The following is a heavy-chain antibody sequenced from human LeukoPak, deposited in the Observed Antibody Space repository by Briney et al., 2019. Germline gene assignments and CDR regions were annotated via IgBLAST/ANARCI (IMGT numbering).Heavy chain of an antibody. V-gene: IGHV3-30*03. J-gene: IGHJ4*02. CDR2: ISYDGSNK. CDR3: ATDPCSGGRCYFDY. CDR1: GFTFSSYV. Sequence: PGGSLRLSCAASGFTFSSYVMHWVRQAPGKGLEWVAVISYDGSNKYYADSVKGRFTISRDNSKNTLYLQMNSLRAEDTAVYFCATDPCSGGRCYFDYWGQGILVTVSS. D-gene: IGHD2-15*01.